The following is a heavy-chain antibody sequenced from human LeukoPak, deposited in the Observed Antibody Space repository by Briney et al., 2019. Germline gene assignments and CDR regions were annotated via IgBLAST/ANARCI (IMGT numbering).Heavy chain of an antibody. CDR1: GYTFTGYY. D-gene: IGHD3-22*01. CDR2: INPNSGGT. J-gene: IGHJ4*02. Sequence: ASVKVSCKASGYTFTGYYMHWVRQAPGQGLEWMGWINPNSGGTNYAQKFQGRVTLTRDTSIRTAYMELSRLRSDDTAVYYCARDRMDSYDSSGYYPIDYWGQGTLVTASS. CDR3: ARDRMDSYDSSGYYPIDY. V-gene: IGHV1-2*02.